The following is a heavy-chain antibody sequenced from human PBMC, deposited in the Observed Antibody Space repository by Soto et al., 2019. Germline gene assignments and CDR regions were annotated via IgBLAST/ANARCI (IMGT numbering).Heavy chain of an antibody. J-gene: IGHJ4*02. Sequence: SETLSLTCAVYGGSFSGYYWSWIRQPPGKGLEWIGEINHSGSTNYNPSLKSRVTISVDTSKNQFSLKLSSVTAADTAVYYCARSRIAARVRLDYWGQGTLVTVSS. CDR2: INHSGST. CDR3: ARSRIAARVRLDY. CDR1: GGSFSGYY. V-gene: IGHV4-34*01. D-gene: IGHD6-6*01.